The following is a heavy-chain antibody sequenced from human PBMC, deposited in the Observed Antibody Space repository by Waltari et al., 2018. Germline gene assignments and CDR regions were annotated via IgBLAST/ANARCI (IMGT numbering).Heavy chain of an antibody. Sequence: QVQLVQSGAEVKKPGSSVKVSCKASRGTFSSYAINWVRQAPGQGLEWMGGIIPIIAIANYSHKFQGRVTITADESTSTAYMELSSLRSEDTALYYCASAGGEGEPTRGFGSLDYWGQGTLVTVSS. CDR2: IIPIIAIA. CDR1: RGTFSSYA. CDR3: ASAGGEGEPTRGFGSLDY. D-gene: IGHD3-10*01. V-gene: IGHV1-69*12. J-gene: IGHJ4*02.